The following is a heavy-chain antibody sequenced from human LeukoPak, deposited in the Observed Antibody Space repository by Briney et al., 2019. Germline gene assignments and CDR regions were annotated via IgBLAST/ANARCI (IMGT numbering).Heavy chain of an antibody. V-gene: IGHV1-2*02. Sequence: ASVKVSCKASGYIFSDYYMHWVRQAPGQGPEWLGWINPKSGAADYAQQFRGRVTMTRDTSINTDYMEMQRVTSDDTAVYFCAGGAEAETSPLDFWGQGTLVIVS. J-gene: IGHJ4*02. CDR1: GYIFSDYY. CDR2: INPKSGAA. CDR3: AGGAEAETSPLDF. D-gene: IGHD6-19*01.